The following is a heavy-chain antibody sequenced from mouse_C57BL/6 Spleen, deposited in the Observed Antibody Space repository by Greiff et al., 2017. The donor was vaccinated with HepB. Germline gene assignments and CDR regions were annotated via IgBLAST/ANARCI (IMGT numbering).Heavy chain of an antibody. D-gene: IGHD2-1*01. V-gene: IGHV5-4*03. CDR3: ARAFYYPAY. CDR1: GFTFSSYA. CDR2: ISDGGSYT. Sequence: EVMLVESGGGLVKPGGSLKLSCAASGFTFSSYAMSWVRQTPEKRLEWVATISDGGSYTYYPDNVKGRFTISRDNAKNNLYLQMSHLKSEDTAMYYCARAFYYPAYWGQGTLVTVSA. J-gene: IGHJ3*01.